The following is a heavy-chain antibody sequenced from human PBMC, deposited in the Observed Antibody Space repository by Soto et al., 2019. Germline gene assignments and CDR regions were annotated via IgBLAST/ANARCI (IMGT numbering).Heavy chain of an antibody. D-gene: IGHD2-15*01. CDR2: INHSGST. V-gene: IGHV4-34*10. CDR3: ARSDCSGGSCSWDFDY. J-gene: IGHJ4*02. Sequence: TSETLSLTCAVQGGSFSGYIWTWIRQPPGKGLQWIGQINHSGSTYYNPSLKSRVTISLFTSNDQFSLELDSVTAADTAVYYCARSDCSGGSCSWDFDYWGQGTLVTVSS. CDR1: GGSFSGYI.